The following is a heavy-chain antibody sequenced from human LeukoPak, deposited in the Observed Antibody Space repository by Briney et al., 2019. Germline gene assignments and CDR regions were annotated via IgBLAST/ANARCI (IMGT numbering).Heavy chain of an antibody. CDR3: AGRVTGYSSGYVY. J-gene: IGHJ4*02. V-gene: IGHV3-23*01. CDR2: ISGSAHKI. CDR1: GITFSNYA. D-gene: IGHD5-18*01. Sequence: PGGSLRLSCVASGITFSNYAVSWVRQAPDKGLDCVSVISGSAHKIRYADSVKGRFTISRDNSENIVYLQMNNLRAEDTAVYYCAGRVTGYSSGYVYWGQGTLVTVSS.